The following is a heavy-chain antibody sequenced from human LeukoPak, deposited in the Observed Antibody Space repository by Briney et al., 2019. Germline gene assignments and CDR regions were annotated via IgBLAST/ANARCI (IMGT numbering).Heavy chain of an antibody. CDR2: IYYSGST. Sequence: PSETLSLTCTVSGGSISSYYWSWIRQSPGKGLEWIGYIYYSGSTNYNPSLKSRVTISVDTSQNQVSLKLTSVTAADTAVYYCASRAGSLAFDYWGQGTLVTVSS. CDR3: ASRAGSLAFDY. V-gene: IGHV4-59*08. J-gene: IGHJ4*02. CDR1: GGSISSYY.